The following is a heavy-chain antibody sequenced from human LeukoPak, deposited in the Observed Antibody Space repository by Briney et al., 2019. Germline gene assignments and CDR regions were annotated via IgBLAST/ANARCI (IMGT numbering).Heavy chain of an antibody. CDR2: ISYSGST. CDR1: GGSISSTSYY. CDR3: ARHFAPEAWFQAP. V-gene: IGHV4-39*01. J-gene: IGHJ5*02. Sequence: PSETLSLTCTVSGGSISSTSYYWAWIRQPPGKRLEWIGSISYSGSTFYNPSLQSRVTISVDTSKNQFSLRLNSVTAADTAVYYCARHFAPEAWFQAPWGQGTLVTVSS. D-gene: IGHD3-10*01.